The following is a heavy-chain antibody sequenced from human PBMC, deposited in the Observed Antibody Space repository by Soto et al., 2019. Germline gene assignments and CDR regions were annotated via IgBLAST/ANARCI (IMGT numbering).Heavy chain of an antibody. CDR2: IWYDGSNK. CDR1: GFTFSSYG. J-gene: IGHJ4*02. Sequence: QVQLVESGGGVVQPGRSLRLSCAASGFTFSSYGMHWVRQAPGKGLEWVAVIWYDGSNKYYADSVKGRFTISRDNSKNTLYLQMNSMRDEDTAVYYCARAERSWYSSSCFDYWGQGTLVTVSS. D-gene: IGHD6-13*01. V-gene: IGHV3-33*01. CDR3: ARAERSWYSSSCFDY.